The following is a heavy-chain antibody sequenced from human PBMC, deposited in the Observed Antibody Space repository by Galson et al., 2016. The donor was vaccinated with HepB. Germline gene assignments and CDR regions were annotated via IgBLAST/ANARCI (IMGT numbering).Heavy chain of an antibody. D-gene: IGHD3-22*01. CDR1: GFTFSSYS. V-gene: IGHV3-48*04. CDR3: ARTANYYDIIPLVY. CDR2: ISSSSSPI. Sequence: SLRLSCAASGFTFSSYSMNWVRQAPGKGLEWVSYISSSSSPIYYADSVEGRFTISRDSAKNSLYLQMNRLRAEDTAVYYCARTANYYDIIPLVYWGQGTLVTVSS. J-gene: IGHJ4*02.